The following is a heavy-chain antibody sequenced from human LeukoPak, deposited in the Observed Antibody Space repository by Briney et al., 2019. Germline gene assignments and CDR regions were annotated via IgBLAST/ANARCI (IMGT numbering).Heavy chain of an antibody. J-gene: IGHJ4*02. CDR2: ISGDGSTI. CDR1: GFTFSSNW. Sequence: GGCLRLSCAASGFTFSSNWVHWVRQVPGKGLVWVSRISGDGSTIDYADSVRARFTISRDNAKNTVYLQMNSLRAEDTAVYYCTRSVDYWGQGTLVTVSS. CDR3: TRSVDY. V-gene: IGHV3-74*01.